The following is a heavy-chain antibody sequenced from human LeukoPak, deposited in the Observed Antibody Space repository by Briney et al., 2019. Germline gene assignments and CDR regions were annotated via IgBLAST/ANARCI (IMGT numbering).Heavy chain of an antibody. J-gene: IGHJ4*02. D-gene: IGHD2-15*01. CDR3: AKDRGYCSGGSCLYFDY. CDR2: ISYDGSNK. CDR1: GFTFSSYG. V-gene: IGHV3-30*18. Sequence: GGSLRLSCAASGFTFSSYGMHWVRQAPGKGLEWVAVISYDGSNKYYADSVKGRFTISRDNSKNTLYLQMNSLRAEDTAVYHCAKDRGYCSGGSCLYFDYWGQGTLVTVSS.